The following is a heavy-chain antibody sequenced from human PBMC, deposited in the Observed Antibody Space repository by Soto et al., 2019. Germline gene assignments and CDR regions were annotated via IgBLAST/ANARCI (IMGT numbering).Heavy chain of an antibody. V-gene: IGHV1-18*01. CDR2: ISAYNGNT. CDR1: GYTFTSYG. D-gene: IGHD3-3*01. J-gene: IGHJ5*02. Sequence: ASVKVSCKASGYTFTSYGISWVRQAPGQGLEWMGWISAYNGNTNYAQKLQGRGTMTTDTSTSTAYMELRSLRSDDTAVYYCARDTRMTDFWSGLNWFDPWGQGTLVTVSS. CDR3: ARDTRMTDFWSGLNWFDP.